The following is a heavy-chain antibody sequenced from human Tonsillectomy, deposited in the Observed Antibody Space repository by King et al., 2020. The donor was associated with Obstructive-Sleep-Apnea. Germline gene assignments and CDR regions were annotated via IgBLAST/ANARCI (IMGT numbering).Heavy chain of an antibody. CDR1: GFTFSSYA. Sequence: VQLVESGGGLVQPGGSLRLSCAASGFTFSSYAMSWVRQAPGKGLEWVSAISGSGGSTYYADSVKGRFTISRDNSKNTLYLQMNSLRAEDTAVYYCAKDRPEYGIVDTAHFFDYWGQGTLVTVSS. V-gene: IGHV3-23*04. J-gene: IGHJ4*02. CDR3: AKDRPEYGIVDTAHFFDY. CDR2: ISGSGGST. D-gene: IGHD5-18*01.